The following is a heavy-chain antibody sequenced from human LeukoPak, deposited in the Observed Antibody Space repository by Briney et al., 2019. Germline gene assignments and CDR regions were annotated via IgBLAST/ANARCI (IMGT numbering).Heavy chain of an antibody. V-gene: IGHV3-53*01. Sequence: GGSLRLSCAASGFTVSSNHMSWVRQAPGKGLEWVSVIYSGGSTYYADSVKGRFTISRDNSKNTLYLQMNSLRAEDTAVYYCARAYYDSSGLDAFDIWGQGTMVTVSS. CDR3: ARAYYDSSGLDAFDI. J-gene: IGHJ3*02. D-gene: IGHD3-22*01. CDR1: GFTVSSNH. CDR2: IYSGGST.